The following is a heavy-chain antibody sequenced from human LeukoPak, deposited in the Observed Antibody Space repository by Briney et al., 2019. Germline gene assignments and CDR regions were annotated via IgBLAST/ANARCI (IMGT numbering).Heavy chain of an antibody. V-gene: IGHV3-13*01. D-gene: IGHD3-22*01. CDR2: MGNPGDT. J-gene: IGHJ4*02. CDR3: AKGLAMIVVVIPYNFDY. Sequence: PGGSLRLCCAASGFTFSAYDMHWVRQAPGKGLEWVSGMGNPGDTYYPDSVKGRFTISRDNSKNTLYLQMNSLRAEDTAVYYCAKGLAMIVVVIPYNFDYWGQGTLVTVSS. CDR1: GFTFSAYD.